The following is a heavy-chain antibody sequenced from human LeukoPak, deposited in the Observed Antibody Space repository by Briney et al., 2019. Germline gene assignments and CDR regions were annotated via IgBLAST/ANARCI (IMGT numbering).Heavy chain of an antibody. J-gene: IGHJ4*02. Sequence: GGPLRLSCAASGFTFSSYSMNWVRQAPGKGLEWVSSISSSSSYIYYADSVKGRFTISRDNAKNSLYLQMSSLRAEDTAVYYCARGPRGYYFDYWGQGTLVTVSS. CDR3: ARGPRGYYFDY. V-gene: IGHV3-21*01. D-gene: IGHD3-16*01. CDR2: ISSSSSYI. CDR1: GFTFSSYS.